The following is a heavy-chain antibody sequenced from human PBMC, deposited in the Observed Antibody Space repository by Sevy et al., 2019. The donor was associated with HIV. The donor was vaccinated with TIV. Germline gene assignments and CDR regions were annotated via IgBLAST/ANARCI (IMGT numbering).Heavy chain of an antibody. V-gene: IGHV3-48*03. CDR1: GFTFSSYE. CDR3: ARDPSYGDSTYGMDV. CDR2: ISSSGSTI. Sequence: GGSLRLSCAASGFTFSSYEMNWVRQAPGKGLEWVSYISSSGSTIYYADSVKGRFTISRDNAKNSLYLQMNSLRAEDTAVYYGARDPSYGDSTYGMDVWGQGTTVTVSS. D-gene: IGHD4-17*01. J-gene: IGHJ6*02.